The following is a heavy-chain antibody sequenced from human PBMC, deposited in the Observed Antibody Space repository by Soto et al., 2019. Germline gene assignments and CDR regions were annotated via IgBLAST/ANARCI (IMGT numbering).Heavy chain of an antibody. J-gene: IGHJ4*02. CDR1: GFTFNIHN. CDR2: ISSRSSYI. D-gene: IGHD2-8*01. V-gene: IGHV3-21*01. CDR3: ARDNVPSDFFDS. Sequence: GGSLRLSCAASGFTFNIHNMNWVRQAPGKGLEWVSSISSRSSYIFYSDSVKGRFTISRDNAKNSLYLQMNSLRAEDTAVYYCARDNVPSDFFDSWGQGTLVTVSS.